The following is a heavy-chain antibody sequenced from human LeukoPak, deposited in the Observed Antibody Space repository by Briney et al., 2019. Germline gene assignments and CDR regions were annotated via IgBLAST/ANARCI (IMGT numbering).Heavy chain of an antibody. CDR3: ARDPFRYSSSWSDPNWFDP. CDR1: GFTFSSYG. D-gene: IGHD6-13*01. V-gene: IGHV3-30*03. Sequence: GGSLRLSCAASGFTFSSYGMHWVRQAPGKGLEWVAVISYDGSNKYYADSVKGRFTISRDNSKNTLYLQMNSLRAEDTAVYYCARDPFRYSSSWSDPNWFDPWGQGTLVTVSS. J-gene: IGHJ5*02. CDR2: ISYDGSNK.